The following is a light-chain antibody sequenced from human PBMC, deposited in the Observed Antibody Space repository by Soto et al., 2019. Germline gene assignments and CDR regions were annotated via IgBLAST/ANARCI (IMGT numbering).Light chain of an antibody. V-gene: IGKV1-5*03. Sequence: DIQMTQSPSTLSASVGDRVTITCRASQSISYWLDWYQQKPGKAPNLLIYKASSLESGVPSRFSGSGSGTEFTLTISSLQTDDFATYYCQQYNNYWTFGQGTKVEIK. CDR2: KAS. J-gene: IGKJ1*01. CDR1: QSISYW. CDR3: QQYNNYWT.